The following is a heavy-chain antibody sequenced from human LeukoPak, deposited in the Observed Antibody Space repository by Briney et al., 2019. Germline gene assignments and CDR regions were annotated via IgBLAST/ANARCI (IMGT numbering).Heavy chain of an antibody. J-gene: IGHJ6*02. V-gene: IGHV1-8*01. CDR3: ARGFTANDFWSGYLYYYYYGMDV. CDR1: GYTFTGYD. D-gene: IGHD3-3*01. Sequence: ASVKVSCKASGYTFTGYDINWVRQATGQGLEWMGWMNPNSGNTGYAQKFQGRVTMTRNTSISTAYMELSSLRSEDTAVYYCARGFTANDFWSGYLYYYYYGMDVWGQGTTVTVSS. CDR2: MNPNSGNT.